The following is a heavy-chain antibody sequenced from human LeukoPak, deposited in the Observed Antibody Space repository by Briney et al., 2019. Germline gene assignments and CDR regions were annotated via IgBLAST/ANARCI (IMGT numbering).Heavy chain of an antibody. Sequence: PGGSLRLSCEASGFTFSSYWMSWVRQAPGKGLEWVANIKQDGSEKYYVDSVKGRFTISRDNAKNSLYLQMNSLRAEDTAVYYCARDRRGGPWFDPWGQGTLVTVSS. CDR3: ARDRRGGPWFDP. J-gene: IGHJ5*02. CDR1: GFTFSSYW. CDR2: IKQDGSEK. V-gene: IGHV3-7*01.